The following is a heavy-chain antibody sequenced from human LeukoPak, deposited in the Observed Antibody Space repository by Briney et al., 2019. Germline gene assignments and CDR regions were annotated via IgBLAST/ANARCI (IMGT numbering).Heavy chain of an antibody. D-gene: IGHD3-22*01. CDR2: ISAYNGHT. J-gene: IGHJ4*02. CDR1: GYTFTNYG. V-gene: IGHV1-18*01. Sequence: ASVKVSCKASGYTFTNYGISWVRQAPGQGLEWMGWISAYNGHTKYVQKFQGRVTMTTDTSTSTAHMELTSLRSDDTAVYYCARDLTHRRNYDNSGYQIVPAFWGQGTLVTVSS. CDR3: ARDLTHRRNYDNSGYQIVPAF.